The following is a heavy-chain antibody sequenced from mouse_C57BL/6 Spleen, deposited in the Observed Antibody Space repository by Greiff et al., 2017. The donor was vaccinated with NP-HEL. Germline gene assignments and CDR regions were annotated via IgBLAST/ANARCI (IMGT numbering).Heavy chain of an antibody. V-gene: IGHV5-6*01. CDR2: ISSGGSYT. J-gene: IGHJ1*03. Sequence: VQLQQSGGDLVKPGGSLKLSCAASGFTFSSYGMSWVRQTPDKRLEWVATISSGGSYTYYPDSVKGRFTISRDNAKNTLYLQMSSLKSEDTAMYYCARDSSYGYFDVWGTGTTVTVSS. CDR3: ARDSSYGYFDV. CDR1: GFTFSSYG. D-gene: IGHD1-1*01.